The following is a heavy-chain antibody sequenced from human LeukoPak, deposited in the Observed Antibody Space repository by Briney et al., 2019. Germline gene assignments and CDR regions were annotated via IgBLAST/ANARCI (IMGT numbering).Heavy chain of an antibody. Sequence: GASVKVSCKASGYTFTSYGISWVRQAPGQGLEWMGWISAYNGNTNYAQKLQGRVTMTTDTSTSTAHMELRSLRSDDTAVYYCARDWVSCSGGSCYSYYYYYGMDVWGQGTTVTVSS. CDR2: ISAYNGNT. CDR1: GYTFTSYG. CDR3: ARDWVSCSGGSCYSYYYYYGMDV. V-gene: IGHV1-18*01. D-gene: IGHD2-15*01. J-gene: IGHJ6*02.